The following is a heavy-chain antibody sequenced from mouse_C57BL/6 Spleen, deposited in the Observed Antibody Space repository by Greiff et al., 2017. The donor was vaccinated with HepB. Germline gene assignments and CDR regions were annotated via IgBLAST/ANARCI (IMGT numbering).Heavy chain of an antibody. V-gene: IGHV1-26*01. CDR1: GYTFTDYY. J-gene: IGHJ4*01. CDR3: ARGGYYSNNYYAMDY. CDR2: INPNNGGT. D-gene: IGHD2-5*01. Sequence: EVQLQQSGPELVKPGASVKISCKASGYTFTDYYMNWVKQSHGKSLEWIGDINPNNGGTSYNQKFKGKATLTVDKSSSTAYMELRSLTSEDSAVYYCARGGYYSNNYYAMDYWGQGTSVTVSS.